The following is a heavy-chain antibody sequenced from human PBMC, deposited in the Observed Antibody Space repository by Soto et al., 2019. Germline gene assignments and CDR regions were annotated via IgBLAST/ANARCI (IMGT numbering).Heavy chain of an antibody. V-gene: IGHV3-23*01. D-gene: IGHD2-2*01. CDR1: GFTFSSYA. CDR3: AKVTNCSSTSCHPGCGSCYYYYYGMDV. Sequence: GGSLRLSCAASGFTFSSYAMSWVRQAPGKGLEWVSAISGSGGSTYYADSVKGRFTISRDNSKNTLYLQMNSLRAEDTAVYYCAKVTNCSSTSCHPGCGSCYYYYYGMDVWGQGTTVTVSS. CDR2: ISGSGGST. J-gene: IGHJ6*02.